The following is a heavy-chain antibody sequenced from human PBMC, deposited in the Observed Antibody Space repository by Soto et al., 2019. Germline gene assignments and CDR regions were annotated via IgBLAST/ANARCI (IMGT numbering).Heavy chain of an antibody. CDR2: ISYDESNK. J-gene: IGHJ4*02. V-gene: IGHV3-30*18. D-gene: IGHD2-15*01. CDR3: AKQRLERWQRADIDY. CDR1: GFTLSSYG. Sequence: QVQLVESGGGVVQPGRSLRLSCAASGFTLSSYGMHWVRQAPGKGLEWVAVISYDESNKSYADSVRGRFTISRDTSRNTVYLQMNSLTVDDTAVYFCAKQRLERWQRADIDYWGQGTLVTVSS.